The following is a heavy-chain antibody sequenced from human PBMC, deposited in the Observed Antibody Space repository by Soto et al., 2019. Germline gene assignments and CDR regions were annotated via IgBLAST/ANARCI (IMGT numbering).Heavy chain of an antibody. J-gene: IGHJ3*02. Sequence: GGSLRLSCAASGFTFSSYAMSWVRQAPGKGREWVSAISGSGGSTYYADSVKGRFTISRDNSKNTLYLQMNSLRAEDTAVYYCSHCTDAFDIWGQGTMVTVSS. CDR1: GFTFSSYA. CDR2: ISGSGGST. V-gene: IGHV3-23*01. D-gene: IGHD2-8*01. CDR3: SHCTDAFDI.